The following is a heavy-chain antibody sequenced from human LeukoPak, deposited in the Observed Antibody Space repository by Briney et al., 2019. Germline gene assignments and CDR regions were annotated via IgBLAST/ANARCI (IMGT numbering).Heavy chain of an antibody. Sequence: PSETLSLTCTVSGGSISSYYWSWIRQPPGKGLEWIGYIYYSGSTNYNPSLKSRVTISVDTSKNQFSLKLSSVTAADTAVYYCARHLAYDDFWSGYYGLIFDYWGQGTLVTVSS. CDR1: GGSISSYY. J-gene: IGHJ4*02. CDR3: ARHLAYDDFWSGYYGLIFDY. V-gene: IGHV4-59*08. CDR2: IYYSGST. D-gene: IGHD3-3*01.